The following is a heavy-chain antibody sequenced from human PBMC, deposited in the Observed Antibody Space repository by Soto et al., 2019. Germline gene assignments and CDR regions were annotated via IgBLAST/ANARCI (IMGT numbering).Heavy chain of an antibody. CDR1: GYSISSSNW. Sequence: QVQLQESGPGLVKHSDTLSLTCAVSGYSISSSNWWVWIRQPPGKGLEWIGYIYYSGTTYYNPSLKSLVNMSVATSKNQFSLKLTSVTAVDTAVYYCARRAIQGPIDYWGQGNLVTVSS. CDR3: ARRAIQGPIDY. J-gene: IGHJ4*02. CDR2: IYYSGTT. V-gene: IGHV4-28*01.